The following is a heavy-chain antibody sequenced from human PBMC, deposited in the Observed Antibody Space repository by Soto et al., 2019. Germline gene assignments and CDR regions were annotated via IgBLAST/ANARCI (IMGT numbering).Heavy chain of an antibody. CDR3: ASSPRGMIVVVRPFDY. V-gene: IGHV1-69*13. D-gene: IGHD3-22*01. CDR2: IIPIFGTA. Sequence: SVKVSCKASGGTFSSYAISWVREAPGQGLEWMGGIIPIFGTANYAQKSQGRVTITADESTSTAYMELSSLRSEDTAVYYCASSPRGMIVVVRPFDYWGQGTLATVAS. J-gene: IGHJ4*02. CDR1: GGTFSSYA.